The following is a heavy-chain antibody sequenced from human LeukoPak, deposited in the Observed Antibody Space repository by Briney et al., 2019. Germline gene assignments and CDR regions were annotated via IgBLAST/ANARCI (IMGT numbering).Heavy chain of an antibody. D-gene: IGHD3-3*01. CDR2: IFHSGTT. CDR1: DYSISGGYY. CDR3: AGTYYGFWSGYYPHYYYYYMDV. J-gene: IGHJ6*03. Sequence: SETLSLTCAVSDYSISGGYYWGWIRQPPGKGLEWIGSIFHSGTTYYNPSLKSRVTISVDTSKNQFSLKLSSVTDADTSVYYCAGTYYGFWSGYYPHYYYYYMDVWGKGTTVTVSS. V-gene: IGHV4-38-2*01.